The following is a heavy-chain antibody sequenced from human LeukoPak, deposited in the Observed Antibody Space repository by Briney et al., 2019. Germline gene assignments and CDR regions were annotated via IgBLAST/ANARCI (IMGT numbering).Heavy chain of an antibody. CDR3: ARASWVSSTDAVR. D-gene: IGHD3-16*01. V-gene: IGHV3-23*01. Sequence: GGSLSLSCAASGLSFSTFAMSWVRQGPAGGLGWGSSIRGNGGTFYADSVKGRFTLYSDLSRNTVYLQMNNLRVEDTAIYYCARASWVSSTDAVRWGQGTPVTVSS. CDR1: GLSFSTFA. CDR2: IRGNGGT. J-gene: IGHJ4*02.